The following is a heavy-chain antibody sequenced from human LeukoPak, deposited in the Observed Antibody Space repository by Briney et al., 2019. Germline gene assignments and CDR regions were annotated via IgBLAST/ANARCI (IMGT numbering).Heavy chain of an antibody. CDR3: ARSASLDYYYYYYMDV. Sequence: PGRSLRLSCAASGFTFSSYAMHWVRPAPGKGLDRVAVISYDGSNKYYPDSVKGRFTISRDNSKNTLYLQMNSLRAEDTAVYYCARSASLDYYYYYYMDVWGKGTTVTVSS. J-gene: IGHJ6*03. D-gene: IGHD1-1*01. CDR2: ISYDGSNK. V-gene: IGHV3-30*01. CDR1: GFTFSSYA.